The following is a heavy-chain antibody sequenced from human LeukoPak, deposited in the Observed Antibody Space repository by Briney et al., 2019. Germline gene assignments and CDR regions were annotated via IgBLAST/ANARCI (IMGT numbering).Heavy chain of an antibody. Sequence: GESLKISCKGSGYSFTSYWIGWVRQMPGKGLEWMGIIYPGDSDTRYSPSFQGQVTISADKSISTAYLQWSSLKASDTAMYYCARLLPIGYSYGPGFDYWGQRTLVTVSS. J-gene: IGHJ4*02. CDR3: ARLLPIGYSYGPGFDY. CDR1: GYSFTSYW. V-gene: IGHV5-51*01. D-gene: IGHD5-18*01. CDR2: IYPGDSDT.